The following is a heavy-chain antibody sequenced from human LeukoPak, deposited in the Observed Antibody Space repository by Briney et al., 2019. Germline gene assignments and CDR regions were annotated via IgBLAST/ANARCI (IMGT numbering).Heavy chain of an antibody. Sequence: GRSLRLSCAASGFTFSSYSMNWVRQAPGKGLEWVSSISSSSSYIYYADSVKGRFTISRDNAKNSLYLQMNSLRAEDTAVYYCSTYSSSWYFQHWGQGTLVTVSS. V-gene: IGHV3-21*01. CDR3: STYSSSWYFQH. D-gene: IGHD6-13*01. J-gene: IGHJ1*01. CDR1: GFTFSSYS. CDR2: ISSSSSYI.